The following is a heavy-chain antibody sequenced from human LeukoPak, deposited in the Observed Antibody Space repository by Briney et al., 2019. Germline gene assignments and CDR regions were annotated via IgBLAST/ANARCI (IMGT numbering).Heavy chain of an antibody. D-gene: IGHD2-21*02. CDR2: ISYDGSNK. J-gene: IGHJ5*02. CDR1: GFTFSSYA. Sequence: GRSLRLSCAASGFTFSSYAMHWVRQAPGKGLEWVAVISYDGSNKYYADSVKGRFTISRDNAKNSLYLQMNSLRAEDTAVYYCARLYCGGDCYSWGQGTLVTVSS. V-gene: IGHV3-30*04. CDR3: ARLYCGGDCYS.